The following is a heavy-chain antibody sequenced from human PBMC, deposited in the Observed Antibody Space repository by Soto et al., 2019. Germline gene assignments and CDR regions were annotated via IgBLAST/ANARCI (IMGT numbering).Heavy chain of an antibody. D-gene: IGHD3-10*01. Sequence: GGSLRLSCAASGFTFSSYSMNWVRQAPGKGLEWVSSISSSSSYIYYADSVKGRFTISRDNAKNSLYLQMNSLRAEDTAVYYCARVDLVRGVNYYYGMDVWGQGTTVTVSS. J-gene: IGHJ6*02. V-gene: IGHV3-21*01. CDR3: ARVDLVRGVNYYYGMDV. CDR2: ISSSSSYI. CDR1: GFTFSSYS.